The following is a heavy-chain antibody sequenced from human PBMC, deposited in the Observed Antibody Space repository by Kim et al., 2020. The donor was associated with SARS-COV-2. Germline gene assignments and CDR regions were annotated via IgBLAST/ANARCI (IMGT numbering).Heavy chain of an antibody. CDR3: AKKKFFAAGSYSDFDY. V-gene: IGHV1-3*01. Sequence: QNLQGRVTITRDPSANTAYMELSSLRSEDTAVYYCAKKKFFAAGSYSDFDYWGQGTLVTVSS. D-gene: IGHD3-10*01. J-gene: IGHJ4*02.